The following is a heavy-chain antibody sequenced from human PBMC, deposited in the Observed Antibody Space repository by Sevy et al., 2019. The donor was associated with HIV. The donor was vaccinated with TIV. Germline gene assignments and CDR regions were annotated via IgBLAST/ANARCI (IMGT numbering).Heavy chain of an antibody. V-gene: IGHV3-21*01. CDR1: GFTFTSYT. CDR2: ISYSAEYI. CDR3: ARDEGGYDPLDY. Sequence: GGSLRLSCATSGFTFTSYTTNWVRQAPGKGLEWVSSISYSAEYIYYADSVKGRFTISGDNAKNSLFLQMNSLRVEDTAVYYCARDEGGYDPLDYWGQGTLVTVPS. D-gene: IGHD3-16*01. J-gene: IGHJ4*02.